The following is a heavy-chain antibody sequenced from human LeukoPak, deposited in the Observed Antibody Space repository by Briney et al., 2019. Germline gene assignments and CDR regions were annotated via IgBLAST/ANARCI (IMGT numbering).Heavy chain of an antibody. V-gene: IGHV4-39*01. J-gene: IGHJ4*02. CDR2: IYYSGST. CDR1: GGSISSSSYY. Sequence: SETLSLTCTVSGGSISSSSYYWGWIRQPPGKGREWIGSIYYSGSTYYNPSLKSRVTISVDTSKNQFSLKLSSVTAADTAVYYCARHGLRYFAPGYFDYWGQGTLVTVSS. CDR3: ARHGLRYFAPGYFDY. D-gene: IGHD3-9*01.